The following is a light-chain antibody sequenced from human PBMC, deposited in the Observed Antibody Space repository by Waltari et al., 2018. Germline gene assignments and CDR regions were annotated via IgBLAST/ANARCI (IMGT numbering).Light chain of an antibody. V-gene: IGLV1-40*01. J-gene: IGLJ2*01. CDR2: GSS. Sequence: QSVLTQPPSVSGAPGQRVTISCTGSSSNIGAGYDVHWYQQLPGTAPKPLTLGSSNRPSGVPDQFSGSKSGTSASLAITGLQAEDEADYYCQSYDSSLSGSVFGGGTKLTVL. CDR3: QSYDSSLSGSV. CDR1: SSNIGAGYD.